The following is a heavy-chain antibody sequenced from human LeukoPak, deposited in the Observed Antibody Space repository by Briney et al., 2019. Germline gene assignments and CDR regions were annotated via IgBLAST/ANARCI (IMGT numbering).Heavy chain of an antibody. CDR1: GDSISSGSY. D-gene: IGHD5-18*01. Sequence: SETLSLTCSVSGDSISSGSYWSWIRQPPGKGLEWIGEINHSGSTNYNPSLKSRVTISVDTSKNQFSLKLSSVTAAGTAVYYCARAYSYGPYYFDYWGQGTLVTVSS. CDR2: INHSGST. V-gene: IGHV4-34*01. J-gene: IGHJ4*02. CDR3: ARAYSYGPYYFDY.